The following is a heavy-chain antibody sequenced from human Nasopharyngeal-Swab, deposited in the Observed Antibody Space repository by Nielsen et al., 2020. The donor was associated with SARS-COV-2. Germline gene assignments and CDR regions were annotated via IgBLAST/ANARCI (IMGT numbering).Heavy chain of an antibody. CDR3: ARTYYDILTDYYYDMDV. Sequence: WVRQAPGQGLEWMGGIIPIFGTANYAQKFQGRVTITADKSTSTAYMELSSLRSEDTAVYYCARTYYDILTDYYYDMDVWGQGTTVTVSS. J-gene: IGHJ6*02. D-gene: IGHD3-9*01. CDR2: IIPIFGTA. V-gene: IGHV1-69*06.